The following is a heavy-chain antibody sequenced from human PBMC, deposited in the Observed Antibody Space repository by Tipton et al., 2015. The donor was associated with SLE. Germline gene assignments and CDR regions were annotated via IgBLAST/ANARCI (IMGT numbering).Heavy chain of an antibody. Sequence: SLRLSCVASGFTFSSYVMNWVRQAPGKGLEWVSAISGSGTRTYYADSVRGRFTISRDNSKNTMYLQMNSLRAEDTAVYYCARHRVATMYYFDYWGQGTLVTVSS. V-gene: IGHV3-23*01. CDR1: GFTFSSYV. CDR2: ISGSGTRT. J-gene: IGHJ4*02. D-gene: IGHD5-12*01. CDR3: ARHRVATMYYFDY.